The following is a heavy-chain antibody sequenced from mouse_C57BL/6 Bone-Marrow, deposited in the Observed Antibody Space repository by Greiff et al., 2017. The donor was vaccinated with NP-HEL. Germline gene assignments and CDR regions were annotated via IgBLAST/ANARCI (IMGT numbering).Heavy chain of an antibody. CDR1: GYTFTDYY. D-gene: IGHD2-4*01. CDR2: INPNNGGT. V-gene: IGHV1-26*01. CDR3: ARATYYDYDGAMDY. J-gene: IGHJ4*01. Sequence: EVQLQQSGPELVKPGASVKISCKASGYTFTDYYMNWVKQSHGKSLEWIGAINPNNGGTSYNQKFKGKATLTGDKSSSTAYMELRSLTSEDSAVYYCARATYYDYDGAMDYWGQGTSVTVSS.